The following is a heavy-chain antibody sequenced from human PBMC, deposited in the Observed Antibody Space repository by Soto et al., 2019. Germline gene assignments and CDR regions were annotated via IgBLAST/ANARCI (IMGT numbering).Heavy chain of an antibody. CDR2: IYYSGST. D-gene: IGHD2-2*01. J-gene: IGHJ6*03. CDR1: GGSFSSYY. Sequence: QVQLQESGPGLVRPSETLSLTCTVSGGSFSSYYWTWIRQSPGKGLEWIGYIYYSGSTDYNPSLRGRLAISLVTSKNQLSLRLKSMTAADTAVYYCAGRDCSGTNCYYLDYYYMDVWGKGTTVTVSS. V-gene: IGHV4-59*08. CDR3: AGRDCSGTNCYYLDYYYMDV.